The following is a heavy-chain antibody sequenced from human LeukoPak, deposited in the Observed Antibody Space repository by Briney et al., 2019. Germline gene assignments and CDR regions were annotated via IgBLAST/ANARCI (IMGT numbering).Heavy chain of an antibody. J-gene: IGHJ4*02. Sequence: SETLSLTSAVYGGSFSGYYWSWIRQPPGKGLEWIGEINHSGSTNYNPSLKSRVTISVDTSKNQFSLKLSSVAAADTAVYYCARGNPSGSSAAFDYWGQGTLVTVSS. D-gene: IGHD1-26*01. CDR2: INHSGST. V-gene: IGHV4-34*01. CDR3: ARGNPSGSSAAFDY. CDR1: GGSFSGYY.